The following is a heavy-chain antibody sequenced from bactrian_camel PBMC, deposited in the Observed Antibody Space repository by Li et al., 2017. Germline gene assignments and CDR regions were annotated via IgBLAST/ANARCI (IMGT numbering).Heavy chain of an antibody. V-gene: IGHV3S31*01. Sequence: VQLVESGGGSVQSGGSLRLSCVMSGYRYSSAACMGWFRQVPGKDPEGVATIYRNGGLVYYADSVTGRFTISQDNAKNTLHLQMNLLKPEDTAIYYCAADVPLMGGYCHPTISSSPWGQGTQVTVS. CDR3: AADVPLMGGYCHPTISSSP. J-gene: IGHJ6*01. D-gene: IGHD2*01. CDR2: IYRNGGLV. CDR1: GYRYSSAA.